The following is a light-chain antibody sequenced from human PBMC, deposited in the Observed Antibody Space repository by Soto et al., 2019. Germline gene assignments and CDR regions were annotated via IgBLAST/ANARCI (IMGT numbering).Light chain of an antibody. CDR3: QQYKHWPRT. J-gene: IGKJ1*01. CDR1: QSVSSN. CDR2: GAS. Sequence: EVVMTQSPATLSVSPGERATLSCRASQSVSSNLAWYQQKPGQAPRLLIYGASTRATGIPVRFSGSGSGTEFTLAISSLQSEDFAVYYCQQYKHWPRTFGQGTKVEIK. V-gene: IGKV3-15*01.